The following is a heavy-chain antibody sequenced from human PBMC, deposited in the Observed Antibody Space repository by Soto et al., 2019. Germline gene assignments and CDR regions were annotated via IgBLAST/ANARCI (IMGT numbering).Heavy chain of an antibody. D-gene: IGHD5-18*01. CDR3: ARGYDTALAPIF. V-gene: IGHV4-34*01. CDR2: INHLTTT. J-gene: IGHJ4*02. Sequence: LSLTCAVYGGSFSSYHWSWIRQTPGKGLEWIGEINHLTTTNYNPSLKSRVIISLDTPKNQFSLKLSSVSAADTAVYYCARGYDTALAPIFWGQGILVTVSS. CDR1: GGSFSSYH.